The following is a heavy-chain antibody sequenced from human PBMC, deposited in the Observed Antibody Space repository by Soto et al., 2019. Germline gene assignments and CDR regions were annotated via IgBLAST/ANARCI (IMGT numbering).Heavy chain of an antibody. Sequence: ASVKVSCKASGYTFTSYGISWVRQAPGQGLEWMGWISAYNGNTNYAQKLQGRVTMTTDTPTSTAYMELRSLRADDTAVYSCARQRFGVVIIHYFDYWGQGTLVTVSS. V-gene: IGHV1-18*04. D-gene: IGHD3-3*01. CDR1: GYTFTSYG. CDR2: ISAYNGNT. CDR3: ARQRFGVVIIHYFDY. J-gene: IGHJ4*02.